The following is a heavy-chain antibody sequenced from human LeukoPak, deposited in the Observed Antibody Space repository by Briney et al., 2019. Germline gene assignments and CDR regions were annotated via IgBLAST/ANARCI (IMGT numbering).Heavy chain of an antibody. D-gene: IGHD6-6*01. CDR1: GGSLSRYY. CDR3: ARGSSSSPYYFDY. CDR2: IYYSGST. J-gene: IGHJ4*02. V-gene: IGHV4-59*01. Sequence: PSETLSLTCTVSGGSLSRYYWSWIRQPPGRGLEWIGYIYYSGSTNYNPSLKSRVTMSVDTSKNQVSLKLSSVTAADTAVYYCARGSSSSPYYFDYWGQGTLVTVSS.